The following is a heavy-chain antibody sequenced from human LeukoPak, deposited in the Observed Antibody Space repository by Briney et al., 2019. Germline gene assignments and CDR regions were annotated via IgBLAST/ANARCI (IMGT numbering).Heavy chain of an antibody. CDR2: INPNSGGT. D-gene: IGHD3-10*01. CDR1: GYTVTGYY. V-gene: IGHV1-2*02. CDR3: ARVRGSGSYFH. J-gene: IGHJ4*02. Sequence: ASVKVSCKASGYTVTGYYMHWVRQAPGQGLEWMGWINPNSGGTNYAQKFQGRVTMTRDTSISTAYMELSRLRSYDTAVYYCARVRGSGSYFHWGQGTLVTVSS.